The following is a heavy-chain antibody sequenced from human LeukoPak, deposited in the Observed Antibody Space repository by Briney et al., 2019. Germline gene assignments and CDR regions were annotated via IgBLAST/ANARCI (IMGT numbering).Heavy chain of an antibody. CDR3: ARTTVPAAMFYFDY. Sequence: PSETLSLTCTVSSGSISSGDYYWSWIRQPPGKGLEWIGNIYYSGSTYYNPSLKSRVTISVDTSKNQFSLKLSSVTAADTAVYYCARTTVPAAMFYFDYWGQGTLVTVSS. V-gene: IGHV4-30-4*01. J-gene: IGHJ4*02. D-gene: IGHD2-2*01. CDR1: SGSISSGDYY. CDR2: IYYSGST.